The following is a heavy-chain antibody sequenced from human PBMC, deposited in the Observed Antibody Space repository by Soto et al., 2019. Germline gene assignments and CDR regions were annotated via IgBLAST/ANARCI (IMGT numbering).Heavy chain of an antibody. V-gene: IGHV3-72*01. Sequence: EVQLVESGGGLVQPGGSLRLSCAASGFTFSDHYMDWVRQAPGKGLEWVGRTRNKAKRYTTEYAASVKGRFTISRDDSKNSLYLQMNSLKTADTAVYYCARERYTPLRRSSGYYVDYWGQGTLVTVSS. CDR3: ARERYTPLRRSSGYYVDY. CDR1: GFTFSDHY. CDR2: TRNKAKRYTT. D-gene: IGHD6-19*01. J-gene: IGHJ4*02.